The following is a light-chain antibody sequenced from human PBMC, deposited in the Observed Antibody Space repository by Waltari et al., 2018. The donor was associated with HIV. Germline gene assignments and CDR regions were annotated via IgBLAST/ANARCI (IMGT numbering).Light chain of an antibody. J-gene: IGLJ3*02. V-gene: IGLV2-14*01. CDR2: EVS. CDR3: TSYISSGSPE. CDR1: GSDLRDYNS. Sequence: QSALTQPASVSGSPGQSTTISCTGTGSDLRDYNSVSWYQHHPGKPPKVIIYEVSIPPAGVCRRFSGSIAGNTASLTIAGLRAEDEADYFCTSYISSGSPEFGGGTKVTVL.